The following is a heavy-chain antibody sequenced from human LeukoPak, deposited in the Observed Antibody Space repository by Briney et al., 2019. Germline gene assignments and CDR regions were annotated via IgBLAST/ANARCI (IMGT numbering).Heavy chain of an antibody. CDR3: ARTGYSSSWYDWFDP. D-gene: IGHD6-13*01. V-gene: IGHV1-69*13. CDR1: GGTFSSYA. J-gene: IGHJ5*02. CDR2: IIPIFGTA. Sequence: ASVKVSCKASGGTFSSYAISWVRQAPGQGLEWMGGIIPIFGTANYAQKFQGRVSITADESTSTAYMELSSLRSEDTAVYYCARTGYSSSWYDWFDPWGQGTLVTVSS.